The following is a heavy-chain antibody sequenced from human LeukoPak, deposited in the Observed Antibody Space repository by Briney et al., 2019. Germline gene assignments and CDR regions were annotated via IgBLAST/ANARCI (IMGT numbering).Heavy chain of an antibody. D-gene: IGHD3-10*01. V-gene: IGHV4-34*01. CDR1: GGSFSGYY. Sequence: PSETLSLTCAVYGGSFSGYYWNWIRQPPGKGLEWIGEINHSGSTNYNPSLKSRVTISVDTSKNQFSLKLSSVTAADTAVYYCARGIRYYYGSGSYSYWGQGTLVTVSS. CDR2: INHSGST. CDR3: ARGIRYYYGSGSYSY. J-gene: IGHJ4*02.